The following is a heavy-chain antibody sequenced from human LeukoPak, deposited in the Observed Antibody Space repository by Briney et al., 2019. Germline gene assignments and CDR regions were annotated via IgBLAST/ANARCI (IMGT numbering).Heavy chain of an antibody. Sequence: GGSLRLSCEVSGFTFSSHSMNWVRQAPGKGLEWVSYISSGSGTKYYADSVKGRFTIARDDAKNSLYLQMSSLRDEDTAVYYCAREAIKDYWGQGTLVTVSS. V-gene: IGHV3-48*02. J-gene: IGHJ4*02. CDR2: ISSGSGTK. CDR3: AREAIKDY. CDR1: GFTFSSHS.